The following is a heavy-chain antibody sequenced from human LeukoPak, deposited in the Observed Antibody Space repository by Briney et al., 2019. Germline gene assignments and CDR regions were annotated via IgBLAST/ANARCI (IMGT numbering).Heavy chain of an antibody. J-gene: IGHJ4*02. Sequence: ASVKVSFKASGYTFTSYDINWVRQATGQGLEWMGWMNPNSGNTGYAQKFQGRVTITRNTSISTAYMELSSLRSDDTAVYYCARDRSSSWYYFDSWGQGTLVTVSS. CDR1: GYTFTSYD. CDR3: ARDRSSSWYYFDS. CDR2: MNPNSGNT. D-gene: IGHD6-13*01. V-gene: IGHV1-8*03.